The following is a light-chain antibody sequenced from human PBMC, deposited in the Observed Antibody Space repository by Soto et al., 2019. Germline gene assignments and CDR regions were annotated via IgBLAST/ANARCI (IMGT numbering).Light chain of an antibody. CDR2: GAS. CDR1: QSVSSTY. J-gene: IGKJ4*02. V-gene: IGKV3-20*01. CDR3: QQYGSSPRS. Sequence: EIVLTQSPGTLSLSPGERATLSCRASQSVSSTYLAWYQHKLGQAPRLLLYGASSEASGIPDRFSRSGSGTDFNPTISSPQPEDFAVYYCQQYGSSPRSFCRGTKV.